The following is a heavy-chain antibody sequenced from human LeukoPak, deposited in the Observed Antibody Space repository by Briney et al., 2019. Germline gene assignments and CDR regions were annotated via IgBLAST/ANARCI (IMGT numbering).Heavy chain of an antibody. CDR3: ANAHRNYGYHYFDY. J-gene: IGHJ4*02. CDR1: RFTFSSYG. D-gene: IGHD5-18*01. Sequence: PGRSLRLSCAASRFTFSSYGMHWVRQAPGKGLEWVAAISYDGSNKYYADSVKGRFTISRDNSKNTLYLQMNSLRAEDTAVYYCANAHRNYGYHYFDYWGQGTLVTVSS. V-gene: IGHV3-30*18. CDR2: ISYDGSNK.